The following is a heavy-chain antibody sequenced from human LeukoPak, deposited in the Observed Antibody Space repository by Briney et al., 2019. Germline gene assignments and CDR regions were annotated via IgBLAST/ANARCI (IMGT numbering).Heavy chain of an antibody. J-gene: IGHJ6*03. D-gene: IGHD6-6*01. CDR1: GFTFSDYS. V-gene: IGHV3-7*01. CDR3: ARDLGSSSAAWYYYYYMDV. Sequence: PGGSLRLSCAASGFTFSDYSLNWVRQAPGKGLEWVTNIDLGGSGKYYVDSVKGRFTISRDNAKNSLYLQMNSLRAEDTAVYYCARDLGSSSAAWYYYYYMDVWGKGTTVTVSS. CDR2: IDLGGSGK.